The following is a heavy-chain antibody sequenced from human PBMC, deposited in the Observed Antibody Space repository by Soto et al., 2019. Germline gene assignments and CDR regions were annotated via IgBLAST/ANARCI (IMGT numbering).Heavy chain of an antibody. CDR1: GGSFSGYY. CDR2: INHSGST. J-gene: IGHJ6*03. D-gene: IGHD1-7*01. CDR3: ARVNYNDYYYYYYMDV. Sequence: SETLSLTCAVYGGSFSGYYWRWIRQPPGKGLEWIGEINHSGSTNYNPSLKSRVTISVDTSKNQFSLKLSSVTAADTAVYYCARVNYNDYYYYYYMDVWGKGTTVTVSS. V-gene: IGHV4-34*01.